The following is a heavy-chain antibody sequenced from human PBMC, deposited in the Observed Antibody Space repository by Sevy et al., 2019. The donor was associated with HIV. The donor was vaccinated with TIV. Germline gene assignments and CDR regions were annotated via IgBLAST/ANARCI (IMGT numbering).Heavy chain of an antibody. CDR2: TYYRSTWHK. CDR1: GDTVSSDSAA. CDR3: ARDHNFVLDF. D-gene: IGHD1-20*01. Sequence: SETLSLTCAISGDTVSSDSAAWNWIRQSPARGLEWLGRTYYRSTWHKDYATSLNSRMTINPDTSKNQFSLKLKSVTPEDTAVYYCARDHNFVLDFWGQGILVTVSS. V-gene: IGHV6-1*01. J-gene: IGHJ4*02.